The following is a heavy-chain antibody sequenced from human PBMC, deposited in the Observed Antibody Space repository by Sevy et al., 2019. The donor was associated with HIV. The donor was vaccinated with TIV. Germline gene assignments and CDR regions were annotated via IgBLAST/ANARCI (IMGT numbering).Heavy chain of an antibody. Sequence: SETLSLTCTVSGGSISSGGYYWSWIRQHPGKGLEWIGYIYYSGSTYYNPSLKSRVTISVDTSKNQFSLKLSSVTAADTAVYYCARGDVVVVAADYYFDYWGQGTLVTVSS. V-gene: IGHV4-31*03. CDR2: IYYSGST. D-gene: IGHD2-15*01. CDR1: GGSISSGGYY. J-gene: IGHJ4*02. CDR3: ARGDVVVVAADYYFDY.